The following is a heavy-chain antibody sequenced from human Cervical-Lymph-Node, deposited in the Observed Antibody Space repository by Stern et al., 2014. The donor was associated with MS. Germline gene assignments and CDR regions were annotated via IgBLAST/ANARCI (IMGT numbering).Heavy chain of an antibody. Sequence: LVESGGGLIQPGGSLRLSCAASGFNVSSNFMSRVRQAPGKGLEWVSVIYRGGTTYYADSVKGRFTISRDSSTNTLYLQMNSLRAEDTAVYYCARDSGTAARAFDSWGQGTLVSVSS. CDR1: GFNVSSNF. CDR3: ARDSGTAARAFDS. J-gene: IGHJ4*02. CDR2: IYRGGTT. D-gene: IGHD6-6*01. V-gene: IGHV3-53*01.